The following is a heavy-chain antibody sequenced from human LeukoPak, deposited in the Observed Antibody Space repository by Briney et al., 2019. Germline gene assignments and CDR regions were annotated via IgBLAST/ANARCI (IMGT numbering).Heavy chain of an antibody. V-gene: IGHV2-5*01. CDR3: AHTIYHGSGSYDY. Sequence: TLSLTCTVSGGSISTYYWSWIRQPPGKALEWLALIYWNDDKRYSPSLKSRLTITKDTSKNQVVLTMTKMDPVDTATYYCAHTIYHGSGSYDYWGQGILVTVSS. CDR2: IYWNDDK. CDR1: GGSISTYYW. D-gene: IGHD3-10*01. J-gene: IGHJ4*02.